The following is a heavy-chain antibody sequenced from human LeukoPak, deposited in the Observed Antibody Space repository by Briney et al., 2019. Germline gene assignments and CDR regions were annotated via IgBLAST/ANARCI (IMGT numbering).Heavy chain of an antibody. CDR2: ISSSGSTI. V-gene: IGHV3-48*03. CDR1: GFTLSSYE. Sequence: GGSLRLSCAASGFTLSSYEMNWVRQAPGKGLEWVSYISSSGSTIYYADSVKGRFTISRDNAKNSLYLQVNSLRAEDTAVYYCARDGGPQWLVQTFDYWGQGTLVTVSS. D-gene: IGHD6-19*01. J-gene: IGHJ4*02. CDR3: ARDGGPQWLVQTFDY.